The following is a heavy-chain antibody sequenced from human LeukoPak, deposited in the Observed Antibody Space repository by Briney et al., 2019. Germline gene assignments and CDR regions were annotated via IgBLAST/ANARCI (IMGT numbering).Heavy chain of an antibody. Sequence: PSETLSLTCTGSGGSISNHFWSWIRQPPGKGLEGSGYIYYSGRTYYNTSLKSRVTISVDTSKNQLSLKLSSVTAADTAVYYCARGSQTFDPWGQGTLVTVSS. CDR1: GGSISNHF. V-gene: IGHV4-59*06. CDR3: ARGSQTFDP. D-gene: IGHD3-10*01. CDR2: IYYSGRT. J-gene: IGHJ5*02.